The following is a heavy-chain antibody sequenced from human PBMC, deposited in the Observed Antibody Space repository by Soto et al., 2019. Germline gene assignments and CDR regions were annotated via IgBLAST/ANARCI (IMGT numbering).Heavy chain of an antibody. CDR2: IYYSGST. D-gene: IGHD3-10*02. Sequence: PGKGLEWIGYIYYSGSTNYNPSLKSLVTISVDTSKNQFSLKLSSVTAADTAVYYFFFQAEDGIRDVRSVSAFLLNRSSDL. V-gene: IGHV4-59*01. J-gene: IGHJ2*01. CDR3: FFQAEDGIRDVRSVSAFLLNRSSDL.